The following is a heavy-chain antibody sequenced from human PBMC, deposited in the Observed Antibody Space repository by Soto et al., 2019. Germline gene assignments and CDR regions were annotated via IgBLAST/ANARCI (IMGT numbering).Heavy chain of an antibody. Sequence: GGSLRLSCSVFGFAFSNYAMHWVRQAPGKGLQYVSSISSNGGSTYYPDSVKGRFTISRDNSKNTLYLQMSSLRLEDTAVYYCVKDRYVDYWGQGSLVTVSS. CDR1: GFAFSNYA. J-gene: IGHJ4*02. CDR2: ISSNGGST. CDR3: VKDRYVDY. V-gene: IGHV3-64D*06.